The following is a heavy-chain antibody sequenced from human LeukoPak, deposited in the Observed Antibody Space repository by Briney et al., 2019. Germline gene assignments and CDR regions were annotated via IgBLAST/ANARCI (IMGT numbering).Heavy chain of an antibody. V-gene: IGHV3-23*01. D-gene: IGHD3-22*01. CDR1: GITLSNYG. CDR3: AKRGVVIRVILVGFHKEAYYFDS. J-gene: IGHJ4*02. Sequence: GGPLRLSCAVSGITLSNYGMTWVRQAPGKGLEWVAGISDTGGRTNYADSVKGRFTISRDNPKNTLYLQMNSLRAEDTAVYFCAKRGVVIRVILVGFHKEAYYFDSWGQGALVTVSS. CDR2: ISDTGGRT.